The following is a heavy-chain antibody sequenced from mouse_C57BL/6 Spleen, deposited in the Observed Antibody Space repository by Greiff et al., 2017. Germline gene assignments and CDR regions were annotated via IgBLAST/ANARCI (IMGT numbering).Heavy chain of an antibody. V-gene: IGHV3-1*01. CDR2: ISYSGST. J-gene: IGHJ1*03. D-gene: IGHD2-1*01. CDR3: ARAPGNYWYFDV. CDR1: GYSITSGYD. Sequence: EVQLQESGPGMVKPSQSLSLTCTVTGYSITSGYDWHWIRHFPGNKLEWMGYISYSGSTNYNPSLKSRISITHDTSKNHFFLKLNSVTTEDTATYYCARAPGNYWYFDVGGTGTTVTVSS.